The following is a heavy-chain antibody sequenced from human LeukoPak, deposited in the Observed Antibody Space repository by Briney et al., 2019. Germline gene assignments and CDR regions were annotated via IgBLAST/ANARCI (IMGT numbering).Heavy chain of an antibody. CDR2: IYYSGST. Sequence: PSETLSLTCTVSGGSISSYYWSWIRQPPGKGLEWIGYIYYSGSTNYNPSLKSRVTISVDTSKNQFSLKLSSVTAADTAVYYCARAGGYDIGAFDVWGQGTMVTVSS. V-gene: IGHV4-59*01. D-gene: IGHD2-15*01. CDR1: GGSISSYY. CDR3: ARAGGYDIGAFDV. J-gene: IGHJ3*01.